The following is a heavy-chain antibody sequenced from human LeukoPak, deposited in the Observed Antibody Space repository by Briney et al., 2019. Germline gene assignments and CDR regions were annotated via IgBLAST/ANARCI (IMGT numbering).Heavy chain of an antibody. CDR3: ARAADFWSGSRFDP. Sequence: SETLSLTCTVSGGSISSYYWSWIRQPPGKGLEWIGSIYHSGSTYYNPSLKSRVTISVDTSKNQFSLKLSSVTAADTAVYYCARAADFWSGSRFDPWGQGTLVTVSS. CDR2: IYHSGST. J-gene: IGHJ5*02. D-gene: IGHD3-3*01. V-gene: IGHV4-38-2*02. CDR1: GGSISSYY.